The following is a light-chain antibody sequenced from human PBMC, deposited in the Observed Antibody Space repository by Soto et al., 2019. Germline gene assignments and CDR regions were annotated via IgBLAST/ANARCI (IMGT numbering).Light chain of an antibody. CDR1: QRITTY. CDR2: TAA. CDR3: QQSYSTPYT. J-gene: IGKJ2*01. Sequence: IQMTQSPSYLSASVGDRVTITCRASQRITTYLNWYQQKPGKAPKLLISTAATLQGGVPSRFSGSGSGTDFTLTITTLQPEDFATYFCQQSYSTPYTFGQGTKLEIK. V-gene: IGKV1-39*01.